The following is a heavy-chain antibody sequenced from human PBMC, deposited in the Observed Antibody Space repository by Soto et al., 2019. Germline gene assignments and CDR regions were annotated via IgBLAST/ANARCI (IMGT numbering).Heavy chain of an antibody. CDR2: IYYSGSS. CDR1: GGSISNYY. V-gene: IGHV4-59*08. CDR3: ARQLGYCSSTNCYYYDY. J-gene: IGHJ4*02. D-gene: IGHD2-2*01. Sequence: SETLSLTCTVSGGSISNYYWSWIRQPPGKGLEWIGYIYYSGSSNYNPSLKSRVTISVDTAKNQFSLKLSSVTAADTAVYYCARQLGYCSSTNCYYYDYWGQGTLVTVSS.